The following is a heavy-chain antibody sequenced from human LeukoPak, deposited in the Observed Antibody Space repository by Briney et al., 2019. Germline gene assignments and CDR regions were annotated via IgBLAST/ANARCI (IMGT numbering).Heavy chain of an antibody. V-gene: IGHV4-59*08. CDR1: GGSISDSY. Sequence: SETLSLTCTVSGGSISDSYWSWVRQPPGKGLEWIGCTSYSGSTNYNPSLKSRVTVSVDTSKDQFSLRLISVTAADTAVYYCARTVSGDYYGMDVWGQGTTVTVSS. D-gene: IGHD1-26*01. CDR3: ARTVSGDYYGMDV. CDR2: TSYSGST. J-gene: IGHJ6*02.